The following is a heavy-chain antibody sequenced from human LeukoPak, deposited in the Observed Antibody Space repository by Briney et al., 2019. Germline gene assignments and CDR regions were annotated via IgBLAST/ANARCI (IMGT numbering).Heavy chain of an antibody. Sequence: GASVKVSCMASGYTLTSYYMHWVRQAPGQGPEWMGVINPSGGSTTSYAQKIQGRVTMTRDTSMSTVTMELGSLRSEDTAVYYCARGTLRYFDFWGQGTLVTVSS. J-gene: IGHJ4*02. CDR3: ARGTLRYFDF. CDR1: GYTLTSYY. CDR2: INPSGGSTT. D-gene: IGHD3-9*01. V-gene: IGHV1-46*01.